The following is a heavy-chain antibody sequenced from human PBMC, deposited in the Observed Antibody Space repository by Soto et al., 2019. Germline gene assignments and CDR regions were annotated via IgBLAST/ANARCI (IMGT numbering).Heavy chain of an antibody. D-gene: IGHD5-12*01. CDR2: TYFRSKWYN. CDR1: GDSVSSNTAS. Sequence: SQTLSLTCAISGDSVSSNTASWNWIRQSPSRGLEWLGRTYFRSKWYNDYAVSVKSRIIINPNTSNNQFSLQLNSVTPEDTAVYFCAKGDNLGPKTGYAFDPWGQGIMVTVSS. V-gene: IGHV6-1*01. CDR3: AKGDNLGPKTGYAFDP. J-gene: IGHJ5*02.